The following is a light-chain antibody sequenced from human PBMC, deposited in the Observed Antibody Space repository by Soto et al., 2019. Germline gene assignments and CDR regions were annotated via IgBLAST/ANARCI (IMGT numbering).Light chain of an antibody. V-gene: IGKV4-1*01. CDR2: WAS. CDR3: QPYYSTPWT. J-gene: IGKJ1*01. CDR1: RSVLYSSNNKNY. Sequence: DIVMTQSPDSLPVSLGERAAINCKSSRSVLYSSNNKNYLAWYQQKPGQPPKLLIYWASTRESGVTDRFSGSGSGTDFTITISSLQAEDVAVYYCQPYYSTPWTFGQGTKVEIK.